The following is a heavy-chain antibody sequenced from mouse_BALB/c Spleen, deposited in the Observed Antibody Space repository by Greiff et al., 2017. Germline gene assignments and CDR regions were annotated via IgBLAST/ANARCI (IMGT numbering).Heavy chain of an antibody. V-gene: IGHV3-2*02. CDR2: ISYSGST. J-gene: IGHJ3*01. CDR3: ATWGGFAY. CDR1: GYSITSDYA. Sequence: EGQLVESGPGLVKPSQSLSLTCTVTGYSITSDYAWNWIRQFPGNKLEWMGYISYSGSTSYNPSLKSRISITRDTSKNQFFLQLNSVTTEDTATYYCATWGGFAYWGQGTLVTVSA.